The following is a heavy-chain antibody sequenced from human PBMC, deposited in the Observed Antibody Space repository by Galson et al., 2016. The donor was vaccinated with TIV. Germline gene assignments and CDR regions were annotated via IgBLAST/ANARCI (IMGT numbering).Heavy chain of an antibody. D-gene: IGHD2-21*01. CDR3: ARPPYCGGDCYKYDS. Sequence: SVKVSCKASGYIFTNYPMHRVRQAPGQSLEWMGWINGGNGNTKYSQRFQGRVTITSDTSASTAYMELSSLRSEDSAVYYCARPPYCGGDCYKYDSWGQGTLVTVSS. J-gene: IGHJ4*02. CDR2: INGGNGNT. V-gene: IGHV1-3*01. CDR1: GYIFTNYP.